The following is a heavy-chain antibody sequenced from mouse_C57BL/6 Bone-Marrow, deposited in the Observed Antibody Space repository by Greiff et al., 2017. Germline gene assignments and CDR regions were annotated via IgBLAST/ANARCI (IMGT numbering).Heavy chain of an antibody. CDR1: GYTFTSYW. CDR2: IYPSDSET. D-gene: IGHD2-4*01. J-gene: IGHJ3*01. Sequence: QVQLQQPGAELVRPGSSVKLSCKASGYTFTSYWMDWVKQRPGQGLEWIGNIYPSDSETHYNQKFKDKATLTVDKSSSTAYMQLSSLTSEDSAVYYCARYYDYERFAYWGQGTLVTVSA. V-gene: IGHV1-61*01. CDR3: ARYYDYERFAY.